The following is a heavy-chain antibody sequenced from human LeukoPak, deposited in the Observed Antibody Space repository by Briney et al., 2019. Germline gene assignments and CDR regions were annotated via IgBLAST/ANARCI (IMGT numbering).Heavy chain of an antibody. CDR2: IYSGGST. Sequence: PGGSLRLSCAASGFTVSSNYMSWVRQAPGKGLEWVSVIYSGGSTYYADSVKGRFTISRDNSKNTLYLQMNSLRAEDTAVYYCARGDYFYYDSGGYYSHWGQGTLVTVSS. J-gene: IGHJ4*02. D-gene: IGHD3-22*01. V-gene: IGHV3-53*01. CDR1: GFTVSSNY. CDR3: ARGDYFYYDSGGYYSH.